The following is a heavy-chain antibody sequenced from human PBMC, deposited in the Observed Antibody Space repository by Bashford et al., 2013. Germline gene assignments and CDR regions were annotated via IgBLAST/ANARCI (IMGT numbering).Heavy chain of an antibody. CDR3: ARYGAIWFRESMVDY. Sequence: ETLSLTCTVSGGSISSSSYYWGWIRQPPGKGLEWIGSIYYSGSTYYNPSLKSRVTISVDTSKNQFSLKLSSVTAADTAVYYCARYGAIWFRESMVDYWGQGTLVTVSS. V-gene: IGHV4-39*07. J-gene: IGHJ4*02. CDR2: IYYSGST. D-gene: IGHD3-10*01. CDR1: GGSISSSSYY.